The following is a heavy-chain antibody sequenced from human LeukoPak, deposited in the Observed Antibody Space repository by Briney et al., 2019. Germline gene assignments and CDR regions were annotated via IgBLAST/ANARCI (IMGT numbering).Heavy chain of an antibody. CDR1: GYTFTSYA. J-gene: IGHJ4*02. Sequence: ASVKVSCKASGYTFTSYAMNWVRQAPGQGLECMGWINTNTGNPTYAQGFTGRFVFSLGTSVSTAYLQISSLKAEDTAVYYCERDLSYGDHLGFVYWGQGTLVTVSS. D-gene: IGHD4-17*01. CDR3: ERDLSYGDHLGFVY. V-gene: IGHV7-4-1*02. CDR2: INTNTGNP.